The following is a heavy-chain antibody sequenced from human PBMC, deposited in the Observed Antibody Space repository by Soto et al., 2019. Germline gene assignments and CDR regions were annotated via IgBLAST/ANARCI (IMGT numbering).Heavy chain of an antibody. Sequence: PSETLSLTCTVSGGSISSSSYYWGWIRQPPGKGPEWIGSIYYSGSTYYNPSLKSRVTISVDTSKNQFSLKLSSVTAADTAVNYCVRGSGTYSKPFDYWGQGTLVTVSS. D-gene: IGHD1-26*01. V-gene: IGHV4-39*01. CDR3: VRGSGTYSKPFDY. CDR2: IYYSGST. J-gene: IGHJ4*02. CDR1: GGSISSSSYY.